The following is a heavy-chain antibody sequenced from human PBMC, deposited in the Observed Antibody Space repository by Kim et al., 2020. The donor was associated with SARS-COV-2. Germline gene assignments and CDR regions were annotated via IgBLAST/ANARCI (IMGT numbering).Heavy chain of an antibody. Sequence: SETLSLTCTVSGGSISSSHWSWIRQPAGKGLEWIGRFYTSGGTNYIPSLKSRVPMSVDTSKNQFSLKLTSGTAADTAVYYCARGGITAAGPINYYYMDVWGKGTTVTVSS. CDR1: GGSISSSH. CDR2: FYTSGGT. J-gene: IGHJ6*03. D-gene: IGHD6-13*01. V-gene: IGHV4-4*07. CDR3: ARGGITAAGPINYYYMDV.